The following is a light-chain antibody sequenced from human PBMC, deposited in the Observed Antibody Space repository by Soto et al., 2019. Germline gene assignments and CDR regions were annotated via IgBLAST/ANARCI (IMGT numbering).Light chain of an antibody. J-gene: IGKJ1*01. CDR2: DAS. V-gene: IGKV1-5*01. Sequence: DIQMTQSPSTLSASVGDRVTITCRASQSINIWVAWYQQKAGKAPKLLIYDASTLESGVPSRFSVSGSRTEFTLTSSSLQPDDFATYYCQEYNSWRGEWTFGQGTKVEIK. CDR3: QEYNSWRGEWT. CDR1: QSINIW.